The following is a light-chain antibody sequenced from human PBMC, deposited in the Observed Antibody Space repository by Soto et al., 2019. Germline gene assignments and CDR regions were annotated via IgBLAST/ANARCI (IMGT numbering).Light chain of an antibody. CDR1: QDIGNY. CDR3: QQYGNLPPYT. CDR2: DTS. V-gene: IGKV1-33*01. J-gene: IGKJ2*01. Sequence: DIQMTQSPSSLSASVGDRVTIKCQASQDIGNYLNWYQQKPGKAPKLLIYDTSNLETGVPSRFSGSRSGTEFTFTISSLPPEDFGTYYCQQYGNLPPYTFGQGSKLDTK.